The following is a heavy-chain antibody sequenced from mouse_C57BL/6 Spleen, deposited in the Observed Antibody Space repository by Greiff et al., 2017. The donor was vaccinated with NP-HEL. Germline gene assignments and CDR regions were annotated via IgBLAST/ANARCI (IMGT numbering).Heavy chain of an antibody. D-gene: IGHD2-5*01. CDR1: GFTFSDYG. V-gene: IGHV5-17*01. CDR2: ISSGSSTI. CDR3: ARAIVTPYWYFDV. Sequence: EVKVVESGGGLVKPGGSLKLSCAASGFTFSDYGMHWVRQAPEKGLEWVAYISSGSSTIYYADTVKGRFTISRDNAKNTLFLQMTSLRSEDTAMYYCARAIVTPYWYFDVWGTGTTVTVSS. J-gene: IGHJ1*03.